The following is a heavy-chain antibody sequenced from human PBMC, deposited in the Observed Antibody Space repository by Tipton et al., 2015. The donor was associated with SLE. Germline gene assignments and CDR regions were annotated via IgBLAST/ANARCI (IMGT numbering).Heavy chain of an antibody. D-gene: IGHD2/OR15-2a*01. CDR3: ARDVTGAPGNYHYGMDV. Sequence: SLRLSCAASTFTVGSNYMSWVRQAPGKGLEWVSLIDNNGGTYYADSVKGRFTISRDNSKNTLYLQMDSLRPDDTAVYYCARDVTGAPGNYHYGMDVWGQGTTVAVPS. CDR2: IDNNGGT. J-gene: IGHJ6*02. V-gene: IGHV3-66*03. CDR1: TFTVGSNY.